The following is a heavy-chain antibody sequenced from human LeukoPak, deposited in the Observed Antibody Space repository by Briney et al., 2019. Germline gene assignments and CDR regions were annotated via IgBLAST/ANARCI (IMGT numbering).Heavy chain of an antibody. V-gene: IGHV4-59*01. J-gene: IGHJ4*02. CDR1: GGSISSYY. Sequence: SETLSLTCTVSGGSISSYYWSLIRQPPGKGLEWIGYIYYSGSTNYNPSLTSRVTISVDTSKNQFSLKLSSVTAADTAVYYCARASYYVGLDYWGQGTLVTVSS. CDR3: ARASYYVGLDY. CDR2: IYYSGST. D-gene: IGHD1-26*01.